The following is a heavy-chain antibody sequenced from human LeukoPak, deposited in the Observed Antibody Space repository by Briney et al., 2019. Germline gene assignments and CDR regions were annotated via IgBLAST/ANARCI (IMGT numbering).Heavy chain of an antibody. Sequence: SETLSLTCTVSGGSISSGSYYWSWIRQPAGKGLEWIGRIYTSGSTNYNPSLKSRVTISVDTSHNQFSLRLSSVTAADTAVYYCARGTVTTAYYYYYYMDVWGKGTTVTISS. CDR3: ARGTVTTAYYYYYYMDV. J-gene: IGHJ6*03. CDR1: GGSISSGSYY. CDR2: IYTSGST. D-gene: IGHD4-17*01. V-gene: IGHV4-61*02.